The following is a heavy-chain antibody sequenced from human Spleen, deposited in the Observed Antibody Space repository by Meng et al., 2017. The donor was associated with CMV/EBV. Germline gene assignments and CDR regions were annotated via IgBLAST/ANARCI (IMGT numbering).Heavy chain of an antibody. J-gene: IGHJ1*01. CDR3: ARAPDKYYYESD. CDR1: GYTFNSYF. D-gene: IGHD3-22*01. V-gene: IGHV1-2*02. Sequence: TSGYTFNSYFIHCVRQAPGQGLEWMGSINPISGDTVFAPKFHGKVTLTRATSISTAYMELSNLRSDDTAVYYCARAPDKYYYESDWGQGTLVTVSS. CDR2: INPISGDT.